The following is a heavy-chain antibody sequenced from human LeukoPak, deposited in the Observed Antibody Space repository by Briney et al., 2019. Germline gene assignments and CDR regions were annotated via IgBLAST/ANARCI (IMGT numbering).Heavy chain of an antibody. CDR3: ARQCSSISCPIDY. Sequence: NSPETLSLTCTVSGDSVSSGGHYWVWVRQPPGKGLEWLGAISYSANSYYSPSHKSRVTISIDMSKNQFSLRLSSVTAADTAFYYCARQCSSISCPIDYWGQGNLVTVSS. J-gene: IGHJ4*02. D-gene: IGHD2-2*01. CDR1: GDSVSSGGHY. V-gene: IGHV4-39*01. CDR2: ISYSANS.